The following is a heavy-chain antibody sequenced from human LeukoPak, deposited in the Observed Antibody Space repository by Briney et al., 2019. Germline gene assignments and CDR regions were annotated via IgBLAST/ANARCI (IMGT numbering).Heavy chain of an antibody. V-gene: IGHV3-74*01. J-gene: IGHJ4*02. D-gene: IGHD2-21*01. CDR2: IHRDGSST. Sequence: PGGSLRLFCVASGLTFRTYWMHWVRQSPGKGLVWVSRIHRDGSSTNYADSVKSRFTISRDNAKNTLHLQMDSLRVEDTAVYYCSREYQIDDLDYWGQGTLVTVSS. CDR3: SREYQIDDLDY. CDR1: GLTFRTYW.